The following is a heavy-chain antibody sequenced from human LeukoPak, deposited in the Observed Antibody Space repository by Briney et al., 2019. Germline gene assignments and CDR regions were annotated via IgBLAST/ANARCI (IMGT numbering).Heavy chain of an antibody. D-gene: IGHD3-10*01. J-gene: IGHJ4*02. CDR3: ANENYYASGSYPDY. CDR2: ISYDGSNK. V-gene: IGHV3-30*18. CDR1: GFTFSSDG. Sequence: GGSLRLSCAASGFTFSSDGIHWVRQAPGKGLEWVALISYDGSNKYYADSVKGRFTISRDNSKNTLYLQMNSLRAEDTAVYFCANENYYASGSYPDYWGQGTLVTVSS.